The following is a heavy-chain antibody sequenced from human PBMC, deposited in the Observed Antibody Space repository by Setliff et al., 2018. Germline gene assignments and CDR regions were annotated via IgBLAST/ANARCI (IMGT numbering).Heavy chain of an antibody. Sequence: GGSLRLSCAASGFAFSSYWMSWVRQAPGKGLEWVANIKQDGSEKYYVDSVKGRFTISRDNSKNTLYLQMNSLRAEDTAVYYCATGKYYYDSSGKGETDDYFDYWGQGTLVTVSS. CDR2: IKQDGSEK. CDR3: ATGKYYYDSSGKGETDDYFDY. CDR1: GFAFSSYW. V-gene: IGHV3-7*01. J-gene: IGHJ4*02. D-gene: IGHD3-22*01.